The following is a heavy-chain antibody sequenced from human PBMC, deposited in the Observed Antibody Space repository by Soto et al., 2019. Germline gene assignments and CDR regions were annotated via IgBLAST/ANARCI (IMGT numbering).Heavy chain of an antibody. D-gene: IGHD2-15*01. J-gene: IGHJ4*02. CDR2: IIPILGIA. Sequence: QVQLVQSGAEVKKPGSSVKVSCKASGGTFSSYTISWVRQAPGQGLEWMGRIIPILGIANYAQKFQGRVTITAYKATSTAYMELSSLRSEDTAVYYCARDLPHYCSGGSCYLNYFDYWGQGTLVTVSS. V-gene: IGHV1-69*08. CDR1: GGTFSSYT. CDR3: ARDLPHYCSGGSCYLNYFDY.